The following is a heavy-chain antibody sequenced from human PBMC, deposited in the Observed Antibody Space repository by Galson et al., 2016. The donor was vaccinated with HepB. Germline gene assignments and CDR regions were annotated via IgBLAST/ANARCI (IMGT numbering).Heavy chain of an antibody. CDR1: TFTFSNYW. Sequence: SLRLSCADSTFTFSNYWMTWVRQAPGKGLEWVANIKPDGSEKYYVDSVKGRFTISRDNAKNSLDLQMNSLRAEDTAVYYCARRSCTAGRCYSASYLCFDSWGQGTLVTVSS. CDR3: ARRSCTAGRCYSASYLCFDS. D-gene: IGHD2-15*01. V-gene: IGHV3-7*01. J-gene: IGHJ4*02. CDR2: IKPDGSEK.